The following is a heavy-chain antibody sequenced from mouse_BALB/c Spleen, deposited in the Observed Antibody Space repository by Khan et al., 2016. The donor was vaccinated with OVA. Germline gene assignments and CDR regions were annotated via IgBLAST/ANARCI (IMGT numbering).Heavy chain of an antibody. Sequence: EVELVESGGDLVKPGGSLKLSCAPSGFAFSSYDMSWVRQTPEKRLEWVATISGTGIYTFYPDGVKGRFTISRDNARNTLYLQMSSLRSEDTALYDCSRPSYYGNPWFTYWGQGTLVTVSA. D-gene: IGHD2-10*01. CDR1: GFAFSSYD. J-gene: IGHJ3*01. CDR3: SRPSYYGNPWFTY. CDR2: ISGTGIYT. V-gene: IGHV5-9*02.